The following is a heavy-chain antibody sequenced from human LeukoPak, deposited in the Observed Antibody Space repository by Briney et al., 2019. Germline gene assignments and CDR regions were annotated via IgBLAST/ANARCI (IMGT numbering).Heavy chain of an antibody. D-gene: IGHD1-26*01. CDR2: ISGDGISA. J-gene: IGHJ4*02. Sequence: GGSLRLSCAASEFAFDNYAMHWVRQAPGKGLEWVSLISGDGISAYYAGSVKGRFTISRDNSKNTLYLQMNSLRAEDTAVYYCAKQGIVGATAPYFDYWGQGTLVTVSS. CDR1: EFAFDNYA. V-gene: IGHV3-43*02. CDR3: AKQGIVGATAPYFDY.